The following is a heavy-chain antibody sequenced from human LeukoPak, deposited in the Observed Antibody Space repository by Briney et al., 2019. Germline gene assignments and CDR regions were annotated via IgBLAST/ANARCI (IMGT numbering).Heavy chain of an antibody. Sequence: SETLSLTCAVYGGSFSGYYWSWIRQPPGKGLEWIGEINHSGSTNYNPSLKSRVTISVDTSKNQFSLKLSSVTAADTAVYYCARAIRDIVVVPVPRGNAFGIWGQGTMVTVSS. CDR1: GGSFSGYY. CDR3: ARAIRDIVVVPVPRGNAFGI. D-gene: IGHD2-2*01. V-gene: IGHV4-34*01. J-gene: IGHJ3*02. CDR2: INHSGST.